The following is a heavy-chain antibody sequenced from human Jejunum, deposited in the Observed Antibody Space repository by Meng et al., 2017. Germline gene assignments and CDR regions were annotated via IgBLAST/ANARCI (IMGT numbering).Heavy chain of an antibody. Sequence: QVPLQRWGAGLLEPSETLSLTCAVYGGSSSGFYLSWIRQPPGKGLEWIGEIHPSGSTDYNPSLKSRLTISLDTSKNQFSLSLNSATAADTGIYYCTRGTDRAKSGDYWGQGTLVTVSS. V-gene: IGHV4-34*01. J-gene: IGHJ4*02. CDR1: GGSSSGFY. CDR2: IHPSGST. CDR3: TRGTDRAKSGDY. D-gene: IGHD1-14*01.